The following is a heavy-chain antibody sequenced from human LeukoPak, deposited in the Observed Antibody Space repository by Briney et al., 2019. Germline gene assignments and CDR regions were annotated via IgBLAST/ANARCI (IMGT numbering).Heavy chain of an antibody. D-gene: IGHD4-17*01. V-gene: IGHV3-74*01. CDR1: VFTFSTYW. J-gene: IGHJ6*02. CDR2: DNRDGSPT. CDR3: AREAALVTTWMDV. Sequence: GVSLTLSCAASVFTFSTYWMHWLRQATGKALVWVSRDNRDGSPTSYEDSVKGRFTISRDTAKNTLYLQTTSLRVENTAVYYSAREAALVTTWMDVWGQGATVTVSS.